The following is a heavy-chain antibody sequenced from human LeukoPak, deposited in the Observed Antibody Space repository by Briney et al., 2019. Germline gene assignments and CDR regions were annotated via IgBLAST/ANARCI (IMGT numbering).Heavy chain of an antibody. V-gene: IGHV4-4*07. CDR2: IYTSGST. Sequence: SETLSLTCTVSGCSISSYYWSWIRQPAGKGLEWIGRIYTSGSTNYNPSLKSRGTISVDKSKKQFSLKLRSVTAADTAVYYCARGYYDSSGYYRYGNWFDPWGQGTLVTVSS. J-gene: IGHJ5*02. D-gene: IGHD3-22*01. CDR3: ARGYYDSSGYYRYGNWFDP. CDR1: GCSISSYY.